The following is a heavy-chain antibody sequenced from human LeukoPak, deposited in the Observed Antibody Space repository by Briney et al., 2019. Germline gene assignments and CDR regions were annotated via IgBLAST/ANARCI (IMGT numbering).Heavy chain of an antibody. CDR1: GFTFSSYA. CDR2: FGGSGGTI. V-gene: IGHV3-23*01. D-gene: IGHD3-22*01. Sequence: GGSLRLSCAASGFTFSSYAMSWVRQAPGKGLEWVSHFGGSGGTIFYADSVKGRFTVSRDNSKDMVYLQMNSLRTEDTAVYYCAKNRDSSDYPRDFDFWGQGTLVTVSS. J-gene: IGHJ4*02. CDR3: AKNRDSSDYPRDFDF.